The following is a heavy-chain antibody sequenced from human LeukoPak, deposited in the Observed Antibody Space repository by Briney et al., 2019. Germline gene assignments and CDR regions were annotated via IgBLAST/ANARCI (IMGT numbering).Heavy chain of an antibody. CDR1: GYTFTSYA. CDR2: INAGNGNT. V-gene: IGHV1-3*01. Sequence: GASVKVSCKASGYTFTSYAMHWVRQAPGQRLEWIGWINAGNGNTKYSQKFQGRVTITRDTSASTAYMELSSLRSEDTAVYYCARGPPTVTTLYFDYWGQGTLVTVSS. CDR3: ARGPPTVTTLYFDY. D-gene: IGHD4-17*01. J-gene: IGHJ4*02.